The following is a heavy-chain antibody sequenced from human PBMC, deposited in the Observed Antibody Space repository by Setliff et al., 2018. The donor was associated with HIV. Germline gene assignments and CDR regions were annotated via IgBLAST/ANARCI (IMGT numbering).Heavy chain of an antibody. D-gene: IGHD3-22*01. J-gene: IGHJ4*02. Sequence: PGESLKISCKGSGYSFTNYWIGWVRQMPGKGLEWMGIIYPGDSDTRYSPSFQGQVTISADKSISTAYLQWSSLKASDTAMYYCARGPIDFYDRVYFDCWGQGSLVTVSS. CDR1: GYSFTNYW. CDR2: IYPGDSDT. CDR3: ARGPIDFYDRVYFDC. V-gene: IGHV5-51*01.